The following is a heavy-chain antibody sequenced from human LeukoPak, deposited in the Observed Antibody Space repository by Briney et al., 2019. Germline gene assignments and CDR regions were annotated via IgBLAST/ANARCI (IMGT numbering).Heavy chain of an antibody. D-gene: IGHD3-22*01. CDR3: ARVSSRYYDSRGQREYYFDY. J-gene: IGHJ4*02. Sequence: GASVKVSCKASGYTFTSYGISWVRQAPGQGLEWMGWISAYNGNTNYAQKLQGRVTMTTDTSTSTAYMELRSLRSDDTAVYYCARVSSRYYDSRGQREYYFDYWGQGTLVTVSS. CDR2: ISAYNGNT. CDR1: GYTFTSYG. V-gene: IGHV1-18*01.